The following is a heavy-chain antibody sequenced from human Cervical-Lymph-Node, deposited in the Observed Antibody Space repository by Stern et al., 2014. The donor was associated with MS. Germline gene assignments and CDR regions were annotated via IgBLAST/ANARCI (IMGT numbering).Heavy chain of an antibody. J-gene: IGHJ5*02. CDR2: IYYRGNT. V-gene: IGHV4-59*01. CDR1: GASITNYY. Sequence: QVQLVESGPGLLRPSETLSLTCTVSGASITNYYWSWIRQPPGKGLEWIGYIYYRGNTNYNASLKGRVAISIGTSKTQFSLRLSSVTAADTAVYYCARATDLWGQGTLVTVSS. CDR3: ARATDL.